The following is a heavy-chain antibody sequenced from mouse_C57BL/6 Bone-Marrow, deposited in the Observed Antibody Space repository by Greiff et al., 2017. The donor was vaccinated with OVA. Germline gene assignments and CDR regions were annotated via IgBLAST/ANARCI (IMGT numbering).Heavy chain of an antibody. CDR2: IDPETGGT. Sequence: QVQLKESGAELVRPGASVTLSCKASGYTFTDYEMHWVKQTPVHGLEWIGAIDPETGGTAYNQKFKGKAILTADKSSSTAYMELRSLTSEDSAVYYCTGYYGTEFAYWGQGTLVTVSA. V-gene: IGHV1-15*01. CDR1: GYTFTDYE. J-gene: IGHJ3*01. CDR3: TGYYGTEFAY. D-gene: IGHD1-1*01.